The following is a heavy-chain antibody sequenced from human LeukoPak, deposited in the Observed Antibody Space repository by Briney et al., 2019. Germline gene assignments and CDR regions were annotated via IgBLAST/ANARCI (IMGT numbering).Heavy chain of an antibody. Sequence: SETLSLTCTVSGGSISSYYWSWIRQPAGKGLEWIGRIYTSGSTNYNPSLKSRVTMSVDTSKNQFSLKLSSVTAADTAVYYCARGPMPGSYTYYYGMDVWGQGTTVTVSS. CDR3: ARGPMPGSYTYYYGMDV. J-gene: IGHJ6*02. CDR2: IYTSGST. V-gene: IGHV4-4*07. D-gene: IGHD3-10*01. CDR1: GGSISSYY.